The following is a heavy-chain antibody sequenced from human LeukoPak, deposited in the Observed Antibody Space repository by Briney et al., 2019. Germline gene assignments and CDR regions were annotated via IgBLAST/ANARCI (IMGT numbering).Heavy chain of an antibody. CDR3: ARGPIYSSSWYAPPDY. CDR2: IGTAGDT. J-gene: IGHJ4*02. Sequence: GGSLRLSCAASGFTFSSYDMHWVRQATGKGLEWVSAIGTAGDTYYPGSVKGRFTISREHAKNSLYLQMNSLRAGDTAVYYCARGPIYSSSWYAPPDYWGQGTLVTVSS. CDR1: GFTFSSYD. V-gene: IGHV3-13*01. D-gene: IGHD6-13*01.